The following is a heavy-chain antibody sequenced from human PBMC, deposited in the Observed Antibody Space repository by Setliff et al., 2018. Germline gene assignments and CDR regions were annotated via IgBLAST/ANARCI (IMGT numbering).Heavy chain of an antibody. CDR3: AIDYGPTGTPYH. V-gene: IGHV1-69-2*01. Sequence: WASVKVSCKASGYSFSDFHMHWVRQVPGEGLEALGRIDPRDDFTVYAERFKDRLTITADTSTDTSYMEMSSLRFEDTAVYYCAIDYGPTGTPYHWGQGTPVTVSS. J-gene: IGHJ4*02. CDR2: IDPRDDFT. CDR1: GYSFSDFH. D-gene: IGHD1-1*01.